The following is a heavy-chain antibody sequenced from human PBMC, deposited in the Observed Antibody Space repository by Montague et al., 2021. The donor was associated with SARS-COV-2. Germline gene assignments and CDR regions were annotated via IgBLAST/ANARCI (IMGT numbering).Heavy chain of an antibody. V-gene: IGHV4-59*01. CDR3: VSVGVSNWYSFFDY. J-gene: IGHJ4*02. CDR2: IFNSGST. D-gene: IGHD6-13*01. CDR1: GGSISSYY. Sequence: SETLSLTCTVSGGSISSYYWSWIRQPPGKGLEWIGYIFNSGSTNYNPSLKSRVTISVDTSKNQLSLRLRSVTAADTAVYYCVSVGVSNWYSFFDYWGQGTLVTVSS.